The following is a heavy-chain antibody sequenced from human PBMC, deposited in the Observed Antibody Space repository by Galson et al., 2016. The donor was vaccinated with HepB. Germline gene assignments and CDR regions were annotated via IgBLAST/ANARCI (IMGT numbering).Heavy chain of an antibody. CDR1: GYTFTGYY. D-gene: IGHD5-18*01. V-gene: IGHV1-2*04. J-gene: IGHJ3*02. Sequence: SVKVSCKASGYTFTGYYMHWVRQAPGQGPEWMGWINSNSGGTNYAQNFQGWVTMTRDTSIRTAYMELRRLRSDDTAVYYCARDSGVPGYSFAFDIWGQGTMVTVSS. CDR3: ARDSGVPGYSFAFDI. CDR2: INSNSGGT.